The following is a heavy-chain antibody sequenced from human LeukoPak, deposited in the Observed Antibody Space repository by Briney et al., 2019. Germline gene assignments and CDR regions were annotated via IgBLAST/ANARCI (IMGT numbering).Heavy chain of an antibody. CDR1: GFTFSDYY. V-gene: IGHV3-11*01. Sequence: GGSLRLSCAASGFTFSDYYMGWIRQAPGKGLEWVSYISPNSGNTIYYADSVKGRFTISRDNAKNSLYLQMNSLSAEDTAVYYCTTYCSGGSCYSIPNGMDVWGQGTTVTVPS. J-gene: IGHJ6*02. CDR3: TTYCSGGSCYSIPNGMDV. D-gene: IGHD2-15*01. CDR2: ISPNSGNTI.